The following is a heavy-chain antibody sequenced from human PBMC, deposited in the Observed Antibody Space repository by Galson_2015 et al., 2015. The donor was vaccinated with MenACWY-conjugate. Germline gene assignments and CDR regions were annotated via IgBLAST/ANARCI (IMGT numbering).Heavy chain of an antibody. J-gene: IGHJ3*02. D-gene: IGHD3-3*01. Sequence: SLRLSCAASGFTFSSNVMSWVRQAPGKGLEWVSVIRASGGGTYYADPVKGRFTISRDNTKNTLYLEMNNLGPEDTAVYYCAKKGSGSDPNAVDIWGQGTMVTAFS. CDR3: AKKGSGSDPNAVDI. CDR2: IRASGGGT. V-gene: IGHV3-23*01. CDR1: GFTFSSNV.